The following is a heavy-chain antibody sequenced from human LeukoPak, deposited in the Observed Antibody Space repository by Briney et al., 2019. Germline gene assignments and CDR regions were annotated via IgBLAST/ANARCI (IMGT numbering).Heavy chain of an antibody. J-gene: IGHJ4*02. Sequence: PGGSLRLSCAASEFAFSTYNMNWVRQAPGKGLEWVSYISTGSSTTYYVDSVKGRFTISRDNVENSLYLQMNSLRDEDTAVYYCARVHIVGATPDYWGQGTLVTVSS. CDR3: ARVHIVGATPDY. CDR2: ISTGSSTT. D-gene: IGHD1-26*01. V-gene: IGHV3-48*02. CDR1: EFAFSTYN.